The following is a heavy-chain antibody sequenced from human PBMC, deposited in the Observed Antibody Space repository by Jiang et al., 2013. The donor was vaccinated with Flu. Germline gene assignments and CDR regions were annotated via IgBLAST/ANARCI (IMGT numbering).Heavy chain of an antibody. V-gene: IGHV5-51*01. CDR2: IFPGNSDT. J-gene: IGHJ3*01. Sequence: GAEVKKPGESLKISCKGSGYSFTTDWIGWVRQLPGKGLEWMGLIFPGNSDTRYSPSFQGQVTISADKSISTAYLQWSSLKASDTAMYFCARRPIRDFADAFDVWGQGQWSSSLQ. D-gene: IGHD3-9*01. CDR1: GYSFTTDW. CDR3: ARRPIRDFADAFDV.